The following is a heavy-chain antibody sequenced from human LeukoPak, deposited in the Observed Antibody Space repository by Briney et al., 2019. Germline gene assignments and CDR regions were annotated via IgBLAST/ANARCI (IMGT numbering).Heavy chain of an antibody. CDR2: ISSGSSAI. Sequence: GGSLRLSCAASGFTFSSYEMNWVRQAPGKGLEWVSIISSGSSAIFSADALKGRFTISRDDAKNLLYLDMNSLRAEDTAVYYCARGHTAVTRHFDFWGQGTLVTVSS. J-gene: IGHJ4*02. D-gene: IGHD4-17*01. V-gene: IGHV3-48*03. CDR1: GFTFSSYE. CDR3: ARGHTAVTRHFDF.